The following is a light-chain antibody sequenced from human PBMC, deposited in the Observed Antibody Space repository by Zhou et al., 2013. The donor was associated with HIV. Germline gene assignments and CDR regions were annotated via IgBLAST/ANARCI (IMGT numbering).Light chain of an antibody. CDR3: QQYDNLLFT. CDR1: LDIDNY. J-gene: IGKJ3*01. CDR2: DAS. Sequence: DIQMTQSPSSLSASVGDRVTITCQASLDIDNYLIWYQQKPGKAPKILIFDASNLETGVPSRFSGSGSGTHFTFTISSLQSEDVATYYXQQYDNLLFTFGPGTKVDIK. V-gene: IGKV1-33*01.